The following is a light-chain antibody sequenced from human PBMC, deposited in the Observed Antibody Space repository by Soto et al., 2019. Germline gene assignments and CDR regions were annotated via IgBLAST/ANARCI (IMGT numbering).Light chain of an antibody. V-gene: IGLV2-14*03. CDR2: DVS. CDR3: SSYTTSNTRQIV. CDR1: SSDVGGYNY. Sequence: SALTRPASVSGSPGQSINISCTGTSSDVGGYNYVSWYQHHPGKAPKLIIYDVSNRPSGVSNPFSGSKSGNTASLIISGLQPEDEADYYCSSYTTSNTRQIVFGTGTKVTVL. J-gene: IGLJ1*01.